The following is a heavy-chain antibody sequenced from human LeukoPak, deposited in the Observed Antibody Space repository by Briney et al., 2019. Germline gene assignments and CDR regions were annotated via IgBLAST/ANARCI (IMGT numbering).Heavy chain of an antibody. CDR2: IYHSGST. CDR3: ARDLSYGNPGVFDY. V-gene: IGHV4-30-2*01. CDR1: GGSISSGGYY. Sequence: SQTLSLTCTVSGGSISSGGYYWSWIRQPPGKGLEWIGYIYHSGSTYYNPSLKSRVTISVDRSKNQFSLKLSSVTAADTAVYYCARDLSYGNPGVFDYWGQGTLVTVSS. J-gene: IGHJ4*02. D-gene: IGHD3-10*01.